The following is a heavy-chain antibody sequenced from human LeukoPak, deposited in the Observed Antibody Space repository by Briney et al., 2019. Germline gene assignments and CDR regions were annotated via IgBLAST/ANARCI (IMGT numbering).Heavy chain of an antibody. Sequence: ASVKVSCKTSGYTFSSYATSWVRQAPGQGLEWMGWISAYTGNTNYAQNFQGRVTMTTDTSTNTAYMELRSLRLDDTALYYCARGKKDYSDYDYWGQGTLVTLSS. CDR2: ISAYTGNT. J-gene: IGHJ4*02. D-gene: IGHD3-22*01. CDR3: ARGKKDYSDYDY. CDR1: GYTFSSYA. V-gene: IGHV1-18*01.